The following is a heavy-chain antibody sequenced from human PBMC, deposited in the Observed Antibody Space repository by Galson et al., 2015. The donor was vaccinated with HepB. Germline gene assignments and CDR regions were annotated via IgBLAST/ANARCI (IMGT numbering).Heavy chain of an antibody. CDR3: ATDTGRLYFGDHRGGGAY. J-gene: IGHJ4*02. CDR1: RNIRSEMI. V-gene: IGHV1-24*01. CDR2: FTPADAGS. Sequence: SVKVSCKVSRNIRSEMIIHWVRQAPERGLEWLGGFTPADAGSISAKRLHGRFTMTEDTSTNTAYTELSRLRREDTAVYYCATDTGRLYFGDHRGGGAYWGQGTLVAVSS. D-gene: IGHD2/OR15-2a*01.